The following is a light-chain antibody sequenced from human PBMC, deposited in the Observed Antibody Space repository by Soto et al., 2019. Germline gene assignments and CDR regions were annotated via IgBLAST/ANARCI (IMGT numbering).Light chain of an antibody. J-gene: IGLJ2*01. CDR3: SSYTGTNTLV. CDR1: SSDVGDYNY. V-gene: IGLV2-14*01. Sequence: QSVLTQPASVSGSPGQSITISCTGTSSDVGDYNYVSWYLPHPGKAPKLIIYGVTNRPSGISNRFSGSKSGNTASLTISGLQAEDEADYYCSSYTGTNTLVFGGGTKVTVL. CDR2: GVT.